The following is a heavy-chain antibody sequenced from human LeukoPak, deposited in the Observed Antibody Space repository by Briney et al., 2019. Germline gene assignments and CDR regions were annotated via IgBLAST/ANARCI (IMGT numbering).Heavy chain of an antibody. J-gene: IGHJ1*01. D-gene: IGHD7-27*01. CDR2: TYYXXXXXX. CDR3: ADWGPN. CDR1: GESVSSNSAX. Sequence: SQTLSLTCVISGESVSSNSAXXXXXXXXXXRGLXWLGRTYYXXXXXXXSAPSVXXXITITPDSSKNQFSLQLNSVTRDDTAVYYCADWGPNWGQGTLVTVSS. V-gene: IGHV6-1*01.